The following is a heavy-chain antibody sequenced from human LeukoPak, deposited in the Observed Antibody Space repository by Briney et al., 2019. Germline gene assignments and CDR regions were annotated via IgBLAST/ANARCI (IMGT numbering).Heavy chain of an antibody. CDR2: IIPILGIA. CDR3: ARDYYGSGSYYNFDY. V-gene: IGHV1-69*04. CDR1: GGTFSSYT. D-gene: IGHD3-10*01. J-gene: IGHJ4*02. Sequence: SVKVSCKASGGTFSSYTISWVRQAPGQGLEWMGRIIPILGIANYAQKFQGRVTITADKSTSTAYMELSSLRSEDTAVYYCARDYYGSGSYYNFDYWGQGTLVTVSS.